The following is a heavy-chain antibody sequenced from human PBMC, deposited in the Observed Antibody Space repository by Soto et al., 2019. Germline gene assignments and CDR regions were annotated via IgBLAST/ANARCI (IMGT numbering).Heavy chain of an antibody. CDR3: AREGEERCYGSGSYYSWFDP. V-gene: IGHV3-7*01. CDR1: GFTFSSYW. Sequence: GGSLRLSCAASGFTFSSYWMSWVRQAPGKGLELVANIKQDGSEKYYVDSVKGRFTISRDNAKNSLYLQMNSLRAEDTAVYYGAREGEERCYGSGSYYSWFDPWGQGTLVTVSS. D-gene: IGHD3-10*01. CDR2: IKQDGSEK. J-gene: IGHJ5*02.